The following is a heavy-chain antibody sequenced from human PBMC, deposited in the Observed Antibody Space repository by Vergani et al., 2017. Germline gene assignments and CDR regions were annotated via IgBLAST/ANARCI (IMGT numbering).Heavy chain of an antibody. J-gene: IGHJ4*02. Sequence: QVQLQESGPGLVKPSETLSLTCTVSGGSISSYYWSWIRQPPGKGLEWIGYSYYSGSTNYNPSLKSRVTISVDTSKNQFSLKLSSVTAADTAVYYCARGSYGSFREDYWGQGTLVTVSS. D-gene: IGHD5-18*01. V-gene: IGHV4-59*01. CDR2: SYYSGST. CDR3: ARGSYGSFREDY. CDR1: GGSISSYY.